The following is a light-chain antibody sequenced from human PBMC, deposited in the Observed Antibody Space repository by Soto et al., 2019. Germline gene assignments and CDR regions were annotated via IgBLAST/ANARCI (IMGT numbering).Light chain of an antibody. CDR1: QSVSSN. CDR3: QQSYSTPWT. J-gene: IGKJ1*01. Sequence: EIVLTQSPGTLSSSPGERATLSCRASQSVSSNLAWYQQKPGQAPRLLIYGASNRATGIPARFSGSGSGTDFTLTISSLQPEDFATYYCQQSYSTPWTFGQGTKVDIK. V-gene: IGKV3D-15*01. CDR2: GAS.